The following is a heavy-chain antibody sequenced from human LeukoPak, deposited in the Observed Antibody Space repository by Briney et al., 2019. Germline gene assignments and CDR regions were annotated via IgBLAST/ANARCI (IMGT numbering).Heavy chain of an antibody. CDR3: TRANPLDGGNLYPFDS. V-gene: IGHV3-74*01. Sequence: GGSLRLSCAASGFTFGSYWMHWVRLAPGEGLVWVSRISPGGRTTSYADSVEGRFTISRDNAKSTLYLQMNSLRAEDTAIYYCTRANPLDGGNLYPFDSWGQGTLVTVFS. CDR2: ISPGGRTT. D-gene: IGHD4-23*01. CDR1: GFTFGSYW. J-gene: IGHJ4*02.